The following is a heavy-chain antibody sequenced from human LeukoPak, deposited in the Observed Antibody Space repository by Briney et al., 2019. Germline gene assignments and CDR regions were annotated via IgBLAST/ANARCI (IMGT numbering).Heavy chain of an antibody. D-gene: IGHD3-22*01. CDR1: GGSISSYY. V-gene: IGHV4-59*01. Sequence: SETLSLTCTVSGGSISSYYWSWIRQPPGKGLEWIGYIYYSGSTNYNPSLKSRVTISVDTSKNQFSLKLSSVTAADTAVYYCARVREDYYDSSSYYSPGVGKFDYWGQGTLVTVSS. CDR2: IYYSGST. CDR3: ARVREDYYDSSSYYSPGVGKFDY. J-gene: IGHJ4*02.